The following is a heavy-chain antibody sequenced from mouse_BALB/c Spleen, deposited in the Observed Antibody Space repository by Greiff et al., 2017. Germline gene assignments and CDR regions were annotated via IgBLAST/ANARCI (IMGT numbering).Heavy chain of an antibody. CDR1: GFTFSDYY. V-gene: IGHV5-4*02. D-gene: IGHD2-3*01. CDR2: ISDGGSYT. CDR3: ARDREGYYVYAMDY. Sequence: VQLKESGGGLVKPGGSLKLSCAASGFTFSDYYMYWVRQTPEKRLEWVATISDGGSYTYYPDSVKGRFTISRDNAKNNLYLQMSSLKSEDTAMYYCARDREGYYVYAMDYWGQGTSVTVSS. J-gene: IGHJ4*01.